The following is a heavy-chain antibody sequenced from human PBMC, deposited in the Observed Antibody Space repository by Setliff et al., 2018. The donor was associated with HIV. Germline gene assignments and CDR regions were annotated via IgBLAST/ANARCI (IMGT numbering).Heavy chain of an antibody. Sequence: SETLSLTCAVYGGSFSGYYWSWIRQPPGKGLEWIGEINHSGSTNYNMSLWSRVTISLDASRNQFSLELISVTAADTAVYYCARDPPCSGGTCYSWGFDYWGQGTLVTVSS. CDR3: ARDPPCSGGTCYSWGFDY. CDR2: INHSGST. J-gene: IGHJ4*02. V-gene: IGHV4-34*01. CDR1: GGSFSGYY. D-gene: IGHD2-15*01.